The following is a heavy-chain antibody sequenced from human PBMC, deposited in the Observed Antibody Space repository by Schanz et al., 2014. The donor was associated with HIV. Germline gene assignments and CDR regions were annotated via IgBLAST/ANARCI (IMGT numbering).Heavy chain of an antibody. CDR2: IYSGGST. J-gene: IGHJ4*02. V-gene: IGHV3-53*01. CDR1: GFTVSSNY. CDR3: ARGVPAHSSGWYLDY. Sequence: EVQLVESGGGLIQPGGSLRLSCAASGFTVSSNYMSWVRQAPGRGLEWVSFIYSGGSTFYADSVKGRFTISRDSSKNTLYLQMKGLRAEDKAVSYCARGVPAHSSGWYLDYWGQGTLVIVSS. D-gene: IGHD6-19*01.